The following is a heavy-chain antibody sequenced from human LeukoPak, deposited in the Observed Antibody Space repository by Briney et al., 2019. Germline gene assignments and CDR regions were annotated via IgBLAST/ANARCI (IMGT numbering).Heavy chain of an antibody. D-gene: IGHD2-2*01. CDR3: ARAPFEYCSSTSCYLYYYYYYMDV. CDR2: STSIFGTA. Sequence: ASVKVSCKASGGTFSSYAIRWVRQAPGHGLEWMGGSTSIFGTANYAHKFQSRVTITTDRSTSTVYMELSSLRSEDTAVYYCARAPFEYCSSTSCYLYYYYYYMDVWGKGTTVTVSS. J-gene: IGHJ6*03. V-gene: IGHV1-69*05. CDR1: GGTFSSYA.